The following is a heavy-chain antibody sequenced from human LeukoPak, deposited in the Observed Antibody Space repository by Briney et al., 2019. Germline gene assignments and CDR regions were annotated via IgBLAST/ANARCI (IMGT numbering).Heavy chain of an antibody. CDR2: IIPIFGTA. CDR1: GGTFSSYA. D-gene: IGHD1-14*01. CDR3: ARENHWLSFDY. J-gene: IGHJ4*02. Sequence: ASVKVSCKAPGGTFSSYAISWVRQAPGQGLEWMGGIIPIFGTANYAQKFQGRVTITADESTSTAYMELSSLRSEDTAVYYCARENHWLSFDYWGQGTLVTVSS. V-gene: IGHV1-69*13.